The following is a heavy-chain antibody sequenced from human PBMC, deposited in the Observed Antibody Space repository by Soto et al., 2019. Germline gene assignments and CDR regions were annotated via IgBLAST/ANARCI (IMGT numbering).Heavy chain of an antibody. CDR2: IGIGSSTK. CDR1: GFTFRNYG. CDR3: ARGGCSGSSCLNWFDP. J-gene: IGHJ5*02. D-gene: IGHD2-15*01. Sequence: GGSLRLSCAASGFTFRNYGVNWVRQAPGKGLEWVSYIGIGSSTKYYADSVKGRFTISRDNAKNSLYLQMHSLRAEDTAVYYCARGGCSGSSCLNWFDPWGQGTLLT. V-gene: IGHV3-48*01.